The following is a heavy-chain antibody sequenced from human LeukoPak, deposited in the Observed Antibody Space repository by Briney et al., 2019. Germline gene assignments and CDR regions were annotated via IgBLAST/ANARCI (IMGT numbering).Heavy chain of an antibody. D-gene: IGHD3-16*01. CDR3: AKDGGRRDDY. J-gene: IGHJ4*02. V-gene: IGHV3-21*04. CDR1: GFTFSSYS. Sequence: GGSLRLSCAASGFTFSSYSMNWVRQAPGKGLEWVSSISSSSSYIYYADSVKGRFTISRDNSKNTLYLEMNSLRADDTAIYYCAKDGGRRDDYWGQGTLVTVSS. CDR2: ISSSSSYI.